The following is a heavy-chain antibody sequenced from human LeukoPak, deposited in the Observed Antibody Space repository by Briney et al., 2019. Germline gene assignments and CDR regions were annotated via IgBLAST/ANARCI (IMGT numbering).Heavy chain of an antibody. Sequence: ASVKVSCKASGYTFTGYYMHWVRQAPGQGLEWMGWINSNSGATDYAQKFQGRVTMTRDTSISTAYMELSSLRSDDTAVYFCANGANVAYWGQGTLVTVSS. V-gene: IGHV1-2*02. CDR3: ANGANVAY. J-gene: IGHJ4*02. D-gene: IGHD4/OR15-4a*01. CDR2: INSNSGAT. CDR1: GYTFTGYY.